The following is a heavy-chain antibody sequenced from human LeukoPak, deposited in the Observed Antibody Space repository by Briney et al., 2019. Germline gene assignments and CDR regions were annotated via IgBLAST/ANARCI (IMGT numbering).Heavy chain of an antibody. CDR1: GFTVSNYG. CDR3: AKRYGLDSSGFEHYFEN. V-gene: IGHV3-30*18. CDR2: ISYDGSNK. D-gene: IGHD3-22*01. J-gene: IGHJ4*02. Sequence: GRSLRLSCAASGFTVSNYGIHWIRQAPGKGLEWVAVISYDGSNKYYAESVKGRFTISRDNSKNTLYLQMNSLRAEDTALYYCAKRYGLDSSGFEHYFENWGQGILVTVSS.